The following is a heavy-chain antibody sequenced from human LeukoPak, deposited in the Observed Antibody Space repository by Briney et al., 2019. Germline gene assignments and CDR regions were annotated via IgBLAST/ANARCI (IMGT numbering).Heavy chain of an antibody. J-gene: IGHJ5*02. CDR2: IIPIFGTA. V-gene: IGHV1-69*06. CDR3: ARGMVQRINGVTYNWFDP. D-gene: IGHD2-8*01. CDR1: GGTFSSYA. Sequence: LWASVKVSCKASGGTFSSYAISWVRQAPGQGLEWMGGIIPIFGTANYAQKFQGRVTITADKSTSTAYMELSSLRSEDTAVYYCARGMVQRINGVTYNWFDPWGQGTLVTVSS.